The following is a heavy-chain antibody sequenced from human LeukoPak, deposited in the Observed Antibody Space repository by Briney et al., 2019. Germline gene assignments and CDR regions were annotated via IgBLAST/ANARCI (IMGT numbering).Heavy chain of an antibody. J-gene: IGHJ5*02. CDR3: ARVAGGGWFDP. Sequence: SQTLFLTSTVSGGSISSGSYYWSWIRQPAGKGLEWIGRIYTSGSTNYNPSLKSRVTISVDTSKNQFSLKLSSVTAADTAVYYCARVAGGGWFDPWGQGTLVTVSS. CDR2: IYTSGST. D-gene: IGHD1-26*01. CDR1: GGSISSGSYY. V-gene: IGHV4-61*02.